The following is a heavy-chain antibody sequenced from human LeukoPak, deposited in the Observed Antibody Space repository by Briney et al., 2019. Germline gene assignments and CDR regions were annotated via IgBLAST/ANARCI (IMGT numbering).Heavy chain of an antibody. CDR3: ARVGSSNTNREYYYYMDV. D-gene: IGHD1-14*01. CDR1: GFTFSNYA. J-gene: IGHJ6*03. Sequence: PGGSLRLSCAASGFTFSNYAMSWVRQAPGKGLEWVSAISGRAGTTYYADSVKGRFTISRDNSKNTLYLQMNSLRAEDTAVYYCARVGSSNTNREYYYYMDVWGKGTTVTISS. CDR2: ISGRAGTT. V-gene: IGHV3-23*01.